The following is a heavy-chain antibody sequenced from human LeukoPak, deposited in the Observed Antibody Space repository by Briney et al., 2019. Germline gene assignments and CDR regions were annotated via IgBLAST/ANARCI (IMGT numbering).Heavy chain of an antibody. D-gene: IGHD2-2*01. J-gene: IGHJ6*03. Sequence: ASVKVSCKASGYTFTGYYMHWVRQAPGQGLEWMGRINPNSGGTNYAQEFQGRVTITADESTSTAYMELSSLRSEDTAVYYCARGRRWGYCSSTSCYEGLYYYYYYMDVWGKGTTVTVSS. CDR2: INPNSGGT. CDR3: ARGRRWGYCSSTSCYEGLYYYYYYMDV. CDR1: GYTFTGYY. V-gene: IGHV1-2*06.